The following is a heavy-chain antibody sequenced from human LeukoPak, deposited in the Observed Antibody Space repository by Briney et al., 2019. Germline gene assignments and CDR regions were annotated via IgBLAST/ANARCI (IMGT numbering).Heavy chain of an antibody. CDR2: ISNDGSNK. J-gene: IGHJ4*02. D-gene: IGHD6-19*01. V-gene: IGHV3-30*18. Sequence: PGRSLRLSCAASGFPFISYGMHWVRQAPGKGLEGVAVISNDGSNKYFSESVKGRFTISRDNSKNTLNLQMNSLRAEDTAVYYCAKERLIGWYYFDYWGQGTLVTVSS. CDR1: GFPFISYG. CDR3: AKERLIGWYYFDY.